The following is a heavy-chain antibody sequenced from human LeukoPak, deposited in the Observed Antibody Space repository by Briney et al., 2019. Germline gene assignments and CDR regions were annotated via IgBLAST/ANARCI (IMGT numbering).Heavy chain of an antibody. V-gene: IGHV4-59*01. CDR3: ARTPDVTRWLQPFDY. Sequence: SSETLSLTCTVSGGSISGYYWSWIRQPPGKGLEWIGYIYYSGSTNYNPSLKSRVTISVDTSKNQFSLRLSSVTAADTAFYYCARTPDVTRWLQPFDYWGQGILVTVSS. D-gene: IGHD5-24*01. CDR2: IYYSGST. CDR1: GGSISGYY. J-gene: IGHJ4*02.